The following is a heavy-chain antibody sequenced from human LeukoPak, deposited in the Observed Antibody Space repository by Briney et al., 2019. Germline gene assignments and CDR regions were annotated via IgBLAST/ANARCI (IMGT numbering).Heavy chain of an antibody. CDR3: ARVGYDRDFDY. CDR2: ISAYNGVT. Sequence: ASVKVSCKASGYTFSFYGISWVRQAPGQGLEWMGWISAYNGVTNYAQKVQGRVTMTAASSTSTVYMELRSLRSDDTAVYYCARVGYDRDFDYWGQGTLVTVSS. CDR1: GYTFSFYG. V-gene: IGHV1-18*01. D-gene: IGHD3-22*01. J-gene: IGHJ4*02.